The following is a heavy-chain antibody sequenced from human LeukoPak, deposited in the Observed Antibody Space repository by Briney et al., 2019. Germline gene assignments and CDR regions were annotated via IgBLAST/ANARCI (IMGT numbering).Heavy chain of an antibody. V-gene: IGHV3-33*01. CDR2: IWYDGSNK. Sequence: QPGGSLRLSCAASGFTFSSYGMHWVRQAPGKGLEWVAVIWYDGSNKYYGDSVKGRFTISRDNSKNTLYLQMNSLRAEDTAVYYCARGLPHWSSGWYWPIDYWGQGTLVTVSS. D-gene: IGHD6-13*01. J-gene: IGHJ4*02. CDR3: ARGLPHWSSGWYWPIDY. CDR1: GFTFSSYG.